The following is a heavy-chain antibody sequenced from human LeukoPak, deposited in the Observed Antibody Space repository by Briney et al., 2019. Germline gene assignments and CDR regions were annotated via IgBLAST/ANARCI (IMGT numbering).Heavy chain of an antibody. Sequence: GRSLRLSCEASGFTFSSYAMHWVRQAPGKGLEGVAVISYDGSNKYYADSVKGRFTISRDNSKNTLYLQMNSLRAEDTAVYYCASGITYYYDSSGYGDYWGQGTLVTVSS. D-gene: IGHD3-22*01. CDR3: ASGITYYYDSSGYGDY. CDR1: GFTFSSYA. V-gene: IGHV3-30-3*01. CDR2: ISYDGSNK. J-gene: IGHJ4*02.